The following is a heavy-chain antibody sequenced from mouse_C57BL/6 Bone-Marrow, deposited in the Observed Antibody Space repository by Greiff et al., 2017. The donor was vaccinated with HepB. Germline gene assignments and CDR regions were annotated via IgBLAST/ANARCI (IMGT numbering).Heavy chain of an antibody. V-gene: IGHV1-54*01. J-gene: IGHJ2*01. D-gene: IGHD2-4*01. CDR2: INPGSGGT. CDR1: GYAFTNYL. Sequence: VQLQQSGAELVRPGTSVKVSCKASGYAFTNYLIEWVKQRPGQGLEWIGVINPGSGGTNYNEKFKGKATLTADKSSSTAYMQLSSLTSEDSAVYFCARKWGYYDYPDYWGQGTTLTVSS. CDR3: ARKWGYYDYPDY.